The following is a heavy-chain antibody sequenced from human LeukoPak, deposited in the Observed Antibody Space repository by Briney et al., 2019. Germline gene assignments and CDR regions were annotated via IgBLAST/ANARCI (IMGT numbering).Heavy chain of an antibody. V-gene: IGHV3-74*01. CDR1: GFTFSGYW. CDR2: ITGDGSST. J-gene: IGHJ2*01. D-gene: IGHD4-17*01. CDR3: ARDTGWYFDL. Sequence: PGGSLRLSCAASGFTFSGYWMHWVRQPPGNRLVWVSRITGDGSSTTYADSVKGRFTISRDNAKNTLYLQMISLRAEDTAVYYCARDTGWYFDLWGRGTLVTVSS.